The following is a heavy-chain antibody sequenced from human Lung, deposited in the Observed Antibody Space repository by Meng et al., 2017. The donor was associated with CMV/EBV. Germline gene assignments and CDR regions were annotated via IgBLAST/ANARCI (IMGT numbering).Heavy chain of an antibody. J-gene: IGHJ4*02. CDR3: ATELITTAGTRRDY. CDR1: GFTFSSYW. V-gene: IGHV3-74*01. Sequence: GEXXKISCAASGFTFSSYWMHWVRQVPGEGLVWVARINSDGSSTSYADSVKGRFTISRDNAKNTLYLQMNSLRAEDTAVYYCATELITTAGTRRDYWGQGTLVTVSS. D-gene: IGHD6-13*01. CDR2: INSDGSST.